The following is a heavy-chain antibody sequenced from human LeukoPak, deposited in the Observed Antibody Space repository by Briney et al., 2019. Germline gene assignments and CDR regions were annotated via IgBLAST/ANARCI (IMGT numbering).Heavy chain of an antibody. CDR2: LYYSGST. J-gene: IGHJ5*02. D-gene: IGHD1-26*01. CDR3: ARLDSGSYLGWFDP. Sequence: SETLSLTCAVSGGSISSGGYSWSWIRQPPGKGLEWIGHLYYSGSTYYNPSLKSRVTISVDTSKNQFSLKLSSVTAADTAVYYCARLDSGSYLGWFDPWGQGTLVTVSS. CDR1: GGSISSGGYS. V-gene: IGHV4-30-4*07.